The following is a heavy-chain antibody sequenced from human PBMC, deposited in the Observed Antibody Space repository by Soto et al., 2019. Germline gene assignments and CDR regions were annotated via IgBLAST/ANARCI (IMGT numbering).Heavy chain of an antibody. CDR3: AKGDWKFDP. CDR1: GFMFSSYA. V-gene: IGHV3-23*01. Sequence: EVQLLESGGDLVQPGGSLRLSCAASGFMFSSYAMSWVRQVPGKGLEWVSAISGSRGATYYADSVKGRFTISRDNSKNTLYLQMNSLRGEDTAIYYCAKGDWKFDPRGQGTLVTVSS. J-gene: IGHJ5*02. CDR2: ISGSRGAT. D-gene: IGHD1-1*01.